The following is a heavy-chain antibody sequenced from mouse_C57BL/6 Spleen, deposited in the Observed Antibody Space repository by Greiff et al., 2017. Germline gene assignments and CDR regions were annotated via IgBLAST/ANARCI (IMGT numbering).Heavy chain of an antibody. CDR2: IHPNSGST. Sequence: QVQLQQPGAELVKPGASVKLSCKASGYTFTSYWMHWVKQRPGQGLEWIGMIHPNSGSTNYNEKFKSKATLTVDKSSSTAYMQLSSLTSEDSAVYYCAREGLYGNYEEMDYWGQGTSVTVSS. D-gene: IGHD2-1*01. CDR3: AREGLYGNYEEMDY. J-gene: IGHJ4*01. V-gene: IGHV1-64*01. CDR1: GYTFTSYW.